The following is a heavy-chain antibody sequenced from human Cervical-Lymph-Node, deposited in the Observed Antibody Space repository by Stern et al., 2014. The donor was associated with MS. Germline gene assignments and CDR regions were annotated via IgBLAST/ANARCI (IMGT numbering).Heavy chain of an antibody. CDR1: GYTFTSNG. CDR3: ARDRDHRLDV. V-gene: IGHV1-18*01. Sequence: QVHLVESGAEVKKPGASVKVSCKASGYTFTSNGISWVRQAPGQGLEWMGWISVHSGNTNYAQSLQGRFTMTTDTSTRTAYMELRSLRSDDTAMYYCARDRDHRLDVWGQGTMVTVSS. D-gene: IGHD3-16*02. J-gene: IGHJ3*01. CDR2: ISVHSGNT.